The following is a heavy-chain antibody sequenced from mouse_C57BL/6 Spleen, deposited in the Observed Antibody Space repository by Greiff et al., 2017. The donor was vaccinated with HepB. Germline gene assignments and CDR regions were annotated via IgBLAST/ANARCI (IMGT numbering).Heavy chain of an antibody. D-gene: IGHD2-1*01. CDR2: IYPGDGDT. Sequence: QVHVKQSGAELVKPGASVKISCKASGYAFSSYWMNWVKQRPGKGLEWIGQIYPGDGDTNYNGKFKGKATLTADKSSSTAYMQLSSLTSEDSAVYFCARNEDGNYFYAMDYWGQGTSVTVSS. CDR3: ARNEDGNYFYAMDY. V-gene: IGHV1-80*01. CDR1: GYAFSSYW. J-gene: IGHJ4*01.